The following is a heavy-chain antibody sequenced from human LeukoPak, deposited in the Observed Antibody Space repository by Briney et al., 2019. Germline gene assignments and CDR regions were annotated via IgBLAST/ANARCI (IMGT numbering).Heavy chain of an antibody. V-gene: IGHV4-59*01. CDR2: IYYSGST. CDR3: ARGFYGSGSYSPPYYYMDV. J-gene: IGHJ6*03. CDR1: GGSISSYY. Sequence: SETLSLTCTVAGGSISSYYWSWLRQPPGKGLEWIGYIYYSGSTNYNPSLKSRVTISVDTSKNQFSLKLSSVTAADTAVYYCARGFYGSGSYSPPYYYMDVWGKGTTVTISS. D-gene: IGHD3-10*01.